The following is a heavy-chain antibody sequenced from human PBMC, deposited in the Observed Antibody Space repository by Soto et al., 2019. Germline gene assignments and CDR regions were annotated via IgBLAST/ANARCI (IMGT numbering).Heavy chain of an antibody. V-gene: IGHV4-59*01. D-gene: IGHD5-12*01. Sequence: SENLSLPWTGSGGPLSRYYWGLSRQPPGKGLEWIGYIYYSGSTNYNPSLKSRVTISVDTSKNQFSLKLSSVTAADTAVYYCARGQKWCRDGYNCMTYGMDVWGQGTTVTVSS. J-gene: IGHJ6*02. CDR3: ARGQKWCRDGYNCMTYGMDV. CDR1: GGPLSRYY. CDR2: IYYSGST.